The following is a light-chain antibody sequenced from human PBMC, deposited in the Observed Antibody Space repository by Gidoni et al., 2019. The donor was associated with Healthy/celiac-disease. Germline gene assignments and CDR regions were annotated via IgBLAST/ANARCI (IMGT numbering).Light chain of an antibody. CDR2: KAS. V-gene: IGKV1-5*03. Sequence: DIQMPQSPSTLSASVGDRVTITCRASQSISSWLAWYQQKPGKAPKLLIYKASSLESGVPSRFSGSGSGTEFTLTISSLQPDDFATYYCQQYNSYSWTFGQGTKVGIK. CDR1: QSISSW. J-gene: IGKJ1*01. CDR3: QQYNSYSWT.